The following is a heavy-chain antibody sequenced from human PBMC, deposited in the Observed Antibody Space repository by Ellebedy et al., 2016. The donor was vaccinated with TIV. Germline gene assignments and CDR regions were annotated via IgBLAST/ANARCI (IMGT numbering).Heavy chain of an antibody. D-gene: IGHD2-15*01. J-gene: IGHJ6*03. V-gene: IGHV3-21*01. Sequence: PWGSLRLSCAASGFPFDSYVMNWVRQSPGKGLECVSSTSTISDDVHHADSVKGRFNISRDNAKNSIYLQMNNLRPEDTGVYYCARFPRGAPFVDYLYYMDVWGKGTAVTVSS. CDR3: ARFPRGAPFVDYLYYMDV. CDR2: TSTISDDV. CDR1: GFPFDSYV.